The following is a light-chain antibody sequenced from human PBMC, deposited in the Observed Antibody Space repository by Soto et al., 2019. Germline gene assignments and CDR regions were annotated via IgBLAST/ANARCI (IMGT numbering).Light chain of an antibody. CDR3: TAYTSSSTI. Sequence: QSALTQPASVSGSPGQSITISCTGTSSDFGGYKYVSWYQQYPGKVPKVIIYEVSNRPSGVSNRFSVSRSGNTASLTISGLQADAEADYYCTAYTSSSTILGGGTKLTVL. J-gene: IGLJ2*01. CDR2: EVS. CDR1: SSDFGGYKY. V-gene: IGLV2-14*01.